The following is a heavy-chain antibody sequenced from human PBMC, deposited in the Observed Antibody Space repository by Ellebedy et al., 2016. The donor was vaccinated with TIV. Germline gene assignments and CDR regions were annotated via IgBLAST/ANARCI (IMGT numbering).Heavy chain of an antibody. CDR3: ARVEPFYCSSTSCKNLGSDY. J-gene: IGHJ4*02. CDR1: GFTFNSYT. D-gene: IGHD2-2*01. CDR2: ISSSGSYI. Sequence: GGSLRLSXAASGFTFNSYTINWVRQAPGKGLEWVSSISSSGSYIYYANSVRGRFTISRDNAKNSLYLQMNSLRAEDTAVYYCARVEPFYCSSTSCKNLGSDYWGQGTLVTVSS. V-gene: IGHV3-21*01.